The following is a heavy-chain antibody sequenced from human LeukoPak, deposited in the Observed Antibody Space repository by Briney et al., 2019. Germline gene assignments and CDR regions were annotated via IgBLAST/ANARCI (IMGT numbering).Heavy chain of an antibody. CDR2: MKQDGSEE. CDR3: KRSFAAGFDL. CDR1: GFTFSSFW. D-gene: IGHD6-25*01. Sequence: GGSLRLSCAASGFTFSSFWMSWVRHAPGKGLEWVANMKQDGSEEYYVDSVKGRFTISRDNAKNSLYLEMNSLRAEDTAVYYCKRSFAAGFDLWGQGTVVTVSS. V-gene: IGHV3-7*04. J-gene: IGHJ3*01.